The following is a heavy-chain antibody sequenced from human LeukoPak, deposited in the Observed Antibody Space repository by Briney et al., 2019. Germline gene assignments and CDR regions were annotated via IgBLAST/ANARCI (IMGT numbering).Heavy chain of an antibody. CDR1: GYTFTGYH. J-gene: IGHJ4*02. CDR3: ARDYCSSTSCLFDY. Sequence: GASVKVPCKASGYTFTGYHMHWVRQAPGQGLEWMGRINPNSGGTNYAQKFQGRVTMTRDTSISTAYMELSRLRSDDTAVYYCARDYCSSTSCLFDYWGQGTLVTVSS. CDR2: INPNSGGT. D-gene: IGHD2-2*01. V-gene: IGHV1-2*06.